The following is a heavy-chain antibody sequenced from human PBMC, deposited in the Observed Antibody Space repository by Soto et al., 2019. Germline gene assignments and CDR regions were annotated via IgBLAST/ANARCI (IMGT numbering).Heavy chain of an antibody. CDR2: IGPYNDNT. D-gene: IGHD3-3*01. Sequence: QVQLVQSGGEVKKPGASVKVSCKASGYTFSDYGISWVRQAPGQGLEWMGWIGPYNDNTNYAQKFQGRVTMTRDTSTTTAYMELRGLRSDDTAVYYSALDFWSGYYIRYFDYWGQGTLVIVSS. V-gene: IGHV1-18*01. J-gene: IGHJ4*02. CDR1: GYTFSDYG. CDR3: ALDFWSGYYIRYFDY.